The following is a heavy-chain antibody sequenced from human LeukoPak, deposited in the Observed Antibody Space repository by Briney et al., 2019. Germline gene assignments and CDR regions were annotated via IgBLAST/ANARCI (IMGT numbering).Heavy chain of an antibody. CDR1: GFIFSNYA. V-gene: IGHV3-23*01. CDR2: SSGDAIYT. CDR3: AKNYGTSRPFYDY. D-gene: IGHD4-17*01. J-gene: IGHJ4*02. Sequence: GGSLRLSCAASGFIFSNYAMTWVRQAPGKGLQWVSASSGDAIYTYYLDSVKGRFTTSRDNSKNTLFLQMNSLRADDTAVYYCAKNYGTSRPFYDYWGQGIVVTVSS.